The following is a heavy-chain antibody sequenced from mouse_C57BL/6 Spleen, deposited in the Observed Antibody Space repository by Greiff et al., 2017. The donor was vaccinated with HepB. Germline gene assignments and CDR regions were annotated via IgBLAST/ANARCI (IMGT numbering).Heavy chain of an antibody. CDR1: GYSITSGYY. V-gene: IGHV3-6*01. J-gene: IGHJ2*01. D-gene: IGHD4-1*01. CDR3: ARGTGYYFDY. CDR2: ISYDGSN. Sequence: EVKLQESGPGLVKPSQSLSLTCSVTGYSITSGYYWNWIRQFPGNKLEWMGYISYDGSNNYNPSLKNRISITRDTSKNQFFLKLNSVTTEDTATYYCARGTGYYFDYWGQGTTLTVSS.